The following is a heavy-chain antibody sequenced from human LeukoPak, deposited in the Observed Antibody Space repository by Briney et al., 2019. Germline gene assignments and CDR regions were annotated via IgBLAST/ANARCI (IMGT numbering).Heavy chain of an antibody. V-gene: IGHV3-33*01. CDR2: IWSDGSNK. D-gene: IGHD3-10*01. CDR1: GFTFSDYG. CDR3: VRASGSFDY. Sequence: GGSLRLSCAASGFTFSDYGIHRVRQAPGKGLEWVAVIWSDGSNKYYADSVKGRFTISRDNSKKTLYLQMNSLRVEDTAVYYCVRASGSFDYWGQGTLVTVSS. J-gene: IGHJ4*02.